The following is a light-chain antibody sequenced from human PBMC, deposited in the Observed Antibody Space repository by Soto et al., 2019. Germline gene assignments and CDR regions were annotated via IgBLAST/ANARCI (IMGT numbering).Light chain of an antibody. CDR1: QSVSSY. CDR2: DAS. CDR3: QQRNSGPPIT. V-gene: IGKV3-11*01. Sequence: EIVFTQSPATLSLSQGERATLSCRASQSVSSYLAWYQQKPGQAPRLLIYDASNRATGIPARFSGSGFGTDFTLTITSLEPEDFAVYYCQQRNSGPPITFGQGTRLEIK. J-gene: IGKJ5*01.